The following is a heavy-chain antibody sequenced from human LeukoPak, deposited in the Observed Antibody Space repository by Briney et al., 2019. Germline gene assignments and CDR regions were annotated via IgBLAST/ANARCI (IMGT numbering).Heavy chain of an antibody. Sequence: SETLSLTCAVYGGSFSGYYWSWIRQPPGKGLEWIGEINHSGSTNYNPSLKSRVTISVDTSKNQFSLKLSSVTAADTAVYYCARHDSSGEFDYWGQGTLVTVPS. V-gene: IGHV4-34*01. CDR1: GGSFSGYY. CDR3: ARHDSSGEFDY. J-gene: IGHJ4*02. D-gene: IGHD3-22*01. CDR2: INHSGST.